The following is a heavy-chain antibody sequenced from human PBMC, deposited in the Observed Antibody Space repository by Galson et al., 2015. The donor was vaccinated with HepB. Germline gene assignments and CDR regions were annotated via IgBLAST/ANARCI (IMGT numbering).Heavy chain of an antibody. CDR3: ASVVRGGASYFDY. D-gene: IGHD4-23*01. CDR1: GYSFTNYG. V-gene: IGHV1-18*04. CDR2: TSAYNGYT. J-gene: IGHJ4*02. Sequence: SVKVSCKASGYSFTNYGISWVRQAPGQGLEWMGWTSAYNGYTNYAQKFQGRVTMTTDKSTSTAYMALRSLRSDDTAVYYCASVVRGGASYFDYWGQGTLVTVSS.